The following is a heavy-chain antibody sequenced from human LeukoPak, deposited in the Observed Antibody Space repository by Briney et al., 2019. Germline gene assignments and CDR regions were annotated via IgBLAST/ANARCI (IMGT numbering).Heavy chain of an antibody. CDR1: DTFTTYG. CDR3: ARRGDFFDY. D-gene: IGHD3-3*01. J-gene: IGHJ4*02. V-gene: IGHV1-18*01. CDR2: ISAYNGNT. Sequence: ASVKVSCKASDTFTTYGITWVRQAPGQGLEWMGWISAYNGNTNYAQKLQGRVTMTTDTSTSTAYMELRSLRSDDTAVYYCARRGDFFDYWGQGTLVTVSS.